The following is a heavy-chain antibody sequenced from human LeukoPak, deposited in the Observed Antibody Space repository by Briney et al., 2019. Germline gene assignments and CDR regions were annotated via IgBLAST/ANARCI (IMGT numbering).Heavy chain of an antibody. CDR2: IYHSGST. V-gene: IGHV4-4*02. CDR1: GVSISSSNW. D-gene: IGHD3-10*01. CDR3: ARWTRSTVRGVKGFDY. J-gene: IGHJ4*02. Sequence: SETLSLTCAVSGVSISSSNWWSWVRQPPGKGLEWIGEIYHSGSTNYNPSLKSRVTISVDTSKNQFSLKLSSVTAADTAVYYCARWTRSTVRGVKGFDYWGQGTLVTVSS.